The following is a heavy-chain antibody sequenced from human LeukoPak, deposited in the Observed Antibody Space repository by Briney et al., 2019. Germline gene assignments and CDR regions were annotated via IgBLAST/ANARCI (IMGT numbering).Heavy chain of an antibody. CDR2: MNPNSGNT. J-gene: IGHJ4*02. CDR3: ARESPEYYFDY. CDR1: GYTFTSYD. V-gene: IGHV1-8*01. Sequence: GASVKVSCKASGYTFTSYDINWVRQATGQGLEWMGWMNPNSGNTGYAQKFQGGVTMTRNTSISTAYMELSSLRSEDTAVYYCARESPEYYFDYWGQGTLVTVSS.